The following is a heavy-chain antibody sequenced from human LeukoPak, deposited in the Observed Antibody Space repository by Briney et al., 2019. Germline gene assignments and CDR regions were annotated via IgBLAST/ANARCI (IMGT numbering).Heavy chain of an antibody. CDR3: ATEMGYCSSTSCPNQDY. CDR2: IIPVFGTA. V-gene: IGHV1-69*13. J-gene: IGHJ4*02. CDR1: GGTFSSYT. Sequence: SVKVSCKASGGTFSSYTINWVRQAPGQGLEWMGGIIPVFGTANYVQKFQGRVTITADESTSTAYMELSSLRSEDTAVYYCATEMGYCSSTSCPNQDYWGQGTLVTVSS. D-gene: IGHD2-2*01.